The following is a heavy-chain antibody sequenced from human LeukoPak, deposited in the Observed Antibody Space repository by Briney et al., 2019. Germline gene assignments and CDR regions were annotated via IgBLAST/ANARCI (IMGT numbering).Heavy chain of an antibody. Sequence: GGSLRLSCAASGFYFSSYAMSWVRQAPGKGLEWVSAISGRGGSTYYAESVKGQFTISRDNSKNTLYLQMNSLRAEDTAVYYCAKDRGSGWPQFDYWGQGTLVTVSS. D-gene: IGHD6-19*01. CDR3: AKDRGSGWPQFDY. J-gene: IGHJ4*02. CDR2: ISGRGGST. CDR1: GFYFSSYA. V-gene: IGHV3-23*01.